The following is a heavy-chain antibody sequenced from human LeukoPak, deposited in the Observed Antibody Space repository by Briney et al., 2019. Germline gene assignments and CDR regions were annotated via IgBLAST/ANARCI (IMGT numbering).Heavy chain of an antibody. V-gene: IGHV3-7*01. J-gene: IGHJ4*02. CDR1: GFMFSNSW. CDR2: IKKDGSET. CDR3: ARDRGWQQFDY. Sequence: GGSLRLSCAASGFMFSNSWMTWVRQTPGKGLERVANIKKDGSETYYVESVRGRFSISRDNAKNSVYLEMNSLRAEDTAVYFCARDRGWQQFDYWGQGTLVTVSA. D-gene: IGHD5-24*01.